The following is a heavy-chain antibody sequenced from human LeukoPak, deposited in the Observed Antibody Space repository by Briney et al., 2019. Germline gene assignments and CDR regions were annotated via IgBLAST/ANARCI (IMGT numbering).Heavy chain of an antibody. D-gene: IGHD3-22*01. V-gene: IGHV4-34*01. J-gene: IGHJ4*02. CDR3: ARVKYYYDSSGYYQIDY. Sequence: TSETLSLTCTVSGGSISSYYWSWIRQPPGKGLEWIGEINHSGSTNYNPSLKSRVTISVDTSKNQFSLKLSSVTAADTAVYYCARVKYYYDSSGYYQIDYWGQGTLVTVSS. CDR1: GGSISSYY. CDR2: INHSGST.